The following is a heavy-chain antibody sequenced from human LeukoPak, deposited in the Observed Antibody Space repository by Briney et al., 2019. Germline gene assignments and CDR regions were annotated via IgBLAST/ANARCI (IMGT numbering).Heavy chain of an antibody. V-gene: IGHV3-48*03. CDR1: GFMLRSCE. J-gene: IGHJ4*02. CDR3: ALLAVASDFDY. D-gene: IGHD6-19*01. Sequence: LAGGSLRLSCAASGFMLRSCEMYWVRQATGEGREGVAYISSGASTMYYADSVKGRFTISRDDAKNSLFLQMNSLRAEDTAIYYCALLAVASDFDYWGQGTLVTVSS. CDR2: ISSGASTM.